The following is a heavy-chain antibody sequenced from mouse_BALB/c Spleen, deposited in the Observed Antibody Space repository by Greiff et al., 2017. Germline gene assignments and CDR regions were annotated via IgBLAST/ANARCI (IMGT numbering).Heavy chain of an antibody. J-gene: IGHJ4*01. CDR2: IWSGGST. CDR1: GFSLTSYG. Sequence: VQLVESGPGLVQPSQSLSITCTVSGFSLTSYGVHWVRQSPGKGLEWLGVIWSGGSTDYNAAFISRLSISKDNSKSQVFFKMNSLQANDTAIYYCARLGGYDGYYDAMDYWGQGTSVTVSS. V-gene: IGHV2-2*02. D-gene: IGHD2-3*01. CDR3: ARLGGYDGYYDAMDY.